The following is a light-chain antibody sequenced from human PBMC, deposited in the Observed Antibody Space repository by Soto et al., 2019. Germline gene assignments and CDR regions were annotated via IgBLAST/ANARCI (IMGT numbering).Light chain of an antibody. CDR2: GAS. Sequence: EIVLTQSPATMSVSPGETATLSCRASQSVSSSLAWYQQTPGRAPRLLIYGASNRATDIPTRFSGSGSGTEFTLTISVLQSEDFAVYYCQQYNNWPPLTFGGGTKVEIK. CDR1: QSVSSS. CDR3: QQYNNWPPLT. V-gene: IGKV3-15*01. J-gene: IGKJ4*01.